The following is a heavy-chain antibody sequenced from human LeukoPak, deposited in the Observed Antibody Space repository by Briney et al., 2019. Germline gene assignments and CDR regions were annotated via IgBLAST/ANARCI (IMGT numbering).Heavy chain of an antibody. CDR1: GGSFSGYY. Sequence: SETLSLTCAVYGGSFSGYYWSWIRQPPGNGLEWIGEINHSGSTNYNPSLKSRVTISVDTSKNQFSLKLSSVTAADTAVYYCARGLRGYSYGYHYWGQGTLVTVSS. CDR3: ARGLRGYSYGYHY. D-gene: IGHD5-18*01. J-gene: IGHJ4*02. V-gene: IGHV4-34*01. CDR2: INHSGST.